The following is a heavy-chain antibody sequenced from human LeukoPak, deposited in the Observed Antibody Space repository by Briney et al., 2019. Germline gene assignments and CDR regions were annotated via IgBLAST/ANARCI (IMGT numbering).Heavy chain of an antibody. D-gene: IGHD1-1*01. V-gene: IGHV3-20*04. J-gene: IGHJ6*03. CDR3: ARDGNDYYYYMAV. CDR1: GFTFDEYG. Sequence: GGSLRLSWAAAGFTFDEYGMSWVRQAPGKGLEWVSGINWNGGTTGYAESVKCPFTISRDNANNSLYLQMNSLRAEDTALYYCARDGNDYYYYMAVWGKGTTVTVSS. CDR2: INWNGGTT.